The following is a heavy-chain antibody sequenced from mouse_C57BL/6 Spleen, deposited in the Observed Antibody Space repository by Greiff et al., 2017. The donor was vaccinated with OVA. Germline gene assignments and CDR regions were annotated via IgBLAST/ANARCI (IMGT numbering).Heavy chain of an antibody. CDR1: GYSFTGYF. J-gene: IGHJ4*01. CDR2: INPYNGDT. CDR3: ARQEYYYGSDYAMDY. Sequence: SGPELVKPGDSVKISCKASGYSFTGYFMNWVMQSHGKSLEWIGRINPYNGDTFYNQKFKGKATSTVDKSSSTAHMELRSLTSEDSAVYYCARQEYYYGSDYAMDYWGQGTSVTVSS. D-gene: IGHD1-1*01. V-gene: IGHV1-20*01.